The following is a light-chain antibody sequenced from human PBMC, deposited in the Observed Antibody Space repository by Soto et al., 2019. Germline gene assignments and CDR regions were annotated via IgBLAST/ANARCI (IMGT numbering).Light chain of an antibody. Sequence: EIVLTQSPGTLSLAPGERATLSCRASQSVSGNHLAWYQQKPGQAPRLLIYGASNRATGIPDRFSGSGSGTDFTLTISRLEAEDFAVYYCQQNGYSVNNIVGHLYTFGQGTKVEIK. V-gene: IGKV3-20*01. CDR1: QSVSGNH. CDR3: QQNGYSVNNIVGHLYT. J-gene: IGKJ2*01. CDR2: GAS.